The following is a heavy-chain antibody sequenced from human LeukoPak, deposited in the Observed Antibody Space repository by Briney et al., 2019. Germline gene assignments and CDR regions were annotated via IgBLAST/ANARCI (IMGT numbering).Heavy chain of an antibody. V-gene: IGHV5-51*01. CDR2: IYPGDSRT. CDR1: GYSFTSYW. D-gene: IGHD5-18*01. Sequence: GESLKISCKGSGYSFTSYWIGWVRQTPGKGLEWMGVIYPGDSRTRYNPSFEGQVTISADKSINTAYLQWSSLKASDTAMYFCACREFYSPWPGPWGQGTLVTVSS. CDR3: ACREFYSPWPGP. J-gene: IGHJ5*02.